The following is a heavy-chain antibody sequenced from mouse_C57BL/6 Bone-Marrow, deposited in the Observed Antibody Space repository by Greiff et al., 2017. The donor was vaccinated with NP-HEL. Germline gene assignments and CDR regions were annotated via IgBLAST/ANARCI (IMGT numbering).Heavy chain of an antibody. CDR1: GYTFTSYW. D-gene: IGHD2-3*01. CDR2: IYPGSGST. Sequence: QVQLQQPGAELVKPGASVKMSCKASGYTFTSYWLTWVKQRPGQGLEWIGDIYPGSGSTNYNEKFKSKATLTVDTSSSTAYMQLSSLTSEDSAVYYWARDDDGYYYAFDYWGQGTTLTVSS. J-gene: IGHJ2*01. V-gene: IGHV1-55*01. CDR3: ARDDDGYYYAFDY.